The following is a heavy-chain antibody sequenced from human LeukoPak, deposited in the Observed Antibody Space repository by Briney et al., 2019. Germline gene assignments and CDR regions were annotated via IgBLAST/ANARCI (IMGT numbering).Heavy chain of an antibody. D-gene: IGHD4-17*01. Sequence: GGSLRLSCAASGFTFSRSELNWVRQAPGKGLEWVSYISSSGSIIYYADSVKGRFTISRDNAKNSLYLQMNSLRAEDTAVYYCARDLGMTDGDYVSYFDYWGQGTLVTVSS. J-gene: IGHJ4*02. CDR1: GFTFSRSE. CDR3: ARDLGMTDGDYVSYFDY. CDR2: ISSSGSII. V-gene: IGHV3-48*03.